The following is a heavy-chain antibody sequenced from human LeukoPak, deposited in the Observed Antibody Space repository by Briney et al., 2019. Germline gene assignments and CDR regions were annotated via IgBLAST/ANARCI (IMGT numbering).Heavy chain of an antibody. D-gene: IGHD2-15*01. J-gene: IGHJ4*02. CDR1: GFTFSNYA. V-gene: IGHV3-23*01. CDR2: ISGSGGDT. Sequence: GGSLRLSCTASGFTFSNYAMSWVRQAPGTGLQWVSAISGSGGDTYHADFVKGRFTIARNKSKNTVVLQMNSLRVDDMGVYYCARQIGYCSGGSCYFDNWGQGTLVTVSS. CDR3: ARQIGYCSGGSCYFDN.